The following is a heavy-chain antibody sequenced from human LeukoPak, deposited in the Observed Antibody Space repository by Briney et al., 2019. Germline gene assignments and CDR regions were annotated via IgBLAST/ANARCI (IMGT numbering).Heavy chain of an antibody. J-gene: IGHJ4*02. CDR3: AKDTQLLREKYFDY. CDR2: TSSDGSNK. V-gene: IGHV3-30*04. D-gene: IGHD1-26*01. Sequence: GGSLRLSCAASGFTFSSYAMHWVRQAPGRGLDWVAVTSSDGSNKFYADSVKGRFTISRDNSKNTLYLQMNSLRAEDTAVYYCAKDTQLLREKYFDYWGQGTLVTVSS. CDR1: GFTFSSYA.